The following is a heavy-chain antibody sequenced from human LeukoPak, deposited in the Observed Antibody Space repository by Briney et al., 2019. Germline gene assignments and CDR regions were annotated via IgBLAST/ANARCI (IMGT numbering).Heavy chain of an antibody. CDR1: GFTFSSYA. CDR2: ISGSDGYT. Sequence: PGGSLRLSCGASGFTFSSYAMSWVRQAPGKGLEWVSGISGSDGYTYYADSVKGRFTISRDNSKNTLYLEMNSLRADDTSLYYCVKDIRRGDNYGYDQFAYWGQGTLVTVSS. CDR3: VKDIRRGDNYGYDQFAY. V-gene: IGHV3-23*01. J-gene: IGHJ4*02. D-gene: IGHD5-18*01.